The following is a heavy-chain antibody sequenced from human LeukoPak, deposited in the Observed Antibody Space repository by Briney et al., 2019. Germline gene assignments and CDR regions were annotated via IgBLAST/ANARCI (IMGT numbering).Heavy chain of an antibody. CDR1: GFSVSSNY. Sequence: QPGGSLRLSCAASGFSVSSNYMAWVRQAPGKGLEWVSVIYNGGSTKYGDSVKDRFTISRDNSKNTLHLQMNSLRAEDTALYYCARASRWLAFDDWGQGALVTVSA. CDR3: ARASRWLAFDD. D-gene: IGHD6-19*01. CDR2: IYNGGST. V-gene: IGHV3-66*01. J-gene: IGHJ4*02.